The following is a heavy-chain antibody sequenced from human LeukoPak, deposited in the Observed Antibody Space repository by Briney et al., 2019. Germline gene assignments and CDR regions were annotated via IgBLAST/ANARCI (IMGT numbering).Heavy chain of an antibody. D-gene: IGHD1-26*01. CDR1: GYTFTSYG. CDR2: ISAYNGNT. J-gene: IGHJ3*02. V-gene: IGHV1-18*01. Sequence: ASVKVSGKASGYTFTSYGISWVRQAPGQGLEWMRWISAYNGNTNYAQKLQGRVTMTTDTSTSTAYMKLRSLRSDDTAVYYCARDYLSGSYYRGAFDIRGQGTMVTVSS. CDR3: ARDYLSGSYYRGAFDI.